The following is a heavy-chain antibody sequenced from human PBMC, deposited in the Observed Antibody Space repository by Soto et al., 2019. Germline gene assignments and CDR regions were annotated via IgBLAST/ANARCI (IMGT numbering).Heavy chain of an antibody. CDR3: ARDRYYDFWSGYADAFDI. CDR2: IKQDGSEK. V-gene: IGHV3-7*01. D-gene: IGHD3-3*01. J-gene: IGHJ3*02. Sequence: GGSLRLSCAASGFTFSSYWMSWVRQAPGKGLEWVANIKQDGSEKYYVDSVKGRFTISRDNAKNSLYLQMNSLRAEDTAVYYCARDRYYDFWSGYADAFDIWGQGTMVTVSS. CDR1: GFTFSSYW.